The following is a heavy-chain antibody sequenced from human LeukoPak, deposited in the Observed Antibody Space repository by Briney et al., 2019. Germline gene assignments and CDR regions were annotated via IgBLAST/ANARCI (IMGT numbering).Heavy chain of an antibody. Sequence: SETLSLTCTVSGGSISSYYWGWIRPPPGKGLEWIGYIYYSGSTNYNPSLKSRVTISVDTSKNQFSLKLSSVTAADTAVYYCARHGSGSYRDAFDIWGQGTMVTVSS. CDR2: IYYSGST. D-gene: IGHD1-26*01. J-gene: IGHJ3*02. V-gene: IGHV4-59*08. CDR1: GGSISSYY. CDR3: ARHGSGSYRDAFDI.